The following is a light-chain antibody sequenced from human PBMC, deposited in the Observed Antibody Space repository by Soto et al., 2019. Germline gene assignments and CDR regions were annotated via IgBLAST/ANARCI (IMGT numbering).Light chain of an antibody. V-gene: IGLV1-44*01. CDR2: SYD. J-gene: IGLJ2*01. Sequence: QSVLTQPPSASGAPGQRVTISCSGGISNIGMNSVNWYQHLPGTAPKLLIHSYDQRPSGVPDRFSGSRSGTSASLAIGGLQSEDEGDYYCAAWDGSLNGPVFGGGTKVTVL. CDR3: AAWDGSLNGPV. CDR1: ISNIGMNS.